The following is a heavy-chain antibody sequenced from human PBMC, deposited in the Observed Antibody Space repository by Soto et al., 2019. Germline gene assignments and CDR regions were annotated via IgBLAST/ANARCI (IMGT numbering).Heavy chain of an antibody. D-gene: IGHD3-10*01. CDR2: IATYNTNR. J-gene: IGHJ5*02. CDR3: ARVLRGVVNWFDP. CDR1: GDTFTNFG. Sequence: HLVQSGPEVKKPGASVTVSCKTSGDTFTNFGLSWVRQAPGQGLEWMGWIATYNTNRNYAQKFQGRLTLTTDTSTSTAYMELKSLGYDDMAVYYCARVLRGVVNWFDPWGQGTLVTVSS. V-gene: IGHV1-18*03.